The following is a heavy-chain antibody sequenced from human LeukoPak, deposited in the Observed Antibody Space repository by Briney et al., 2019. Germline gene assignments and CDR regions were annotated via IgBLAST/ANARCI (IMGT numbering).Heavy chain of an antibody. V-gene: IGHV3-23*01. J-gene: IGHJ6*02. CDR1: GFTFSSYA. CDR3: ATGNGYSYGNYGMDV. CDR2: ISGSGGST. Sequence: GGSLRLSCAASGFTFSSYAMSWFRQAPGKGLEWVSAISGSGGSTYYADSVKGRFTISRDNSKNTLYLQMNSLRAEDTAVYYCATGNGYSYGNYGMDVWGQGTTVTVSS. D-gene: IGHD5-18*01.